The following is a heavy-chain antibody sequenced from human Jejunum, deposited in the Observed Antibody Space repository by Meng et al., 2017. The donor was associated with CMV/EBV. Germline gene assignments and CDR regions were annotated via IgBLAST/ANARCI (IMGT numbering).Heavy chain of an antibody. Sequence: GFTFNSYGMHWVRQAPGKGLMLVSRINGDGTSSGYADSVKGRFTISRDNANNMLYLQLDSLRAEDTAVYYCVTNVYCSGGGCRNYWGQGTLGTVSS. CDR3: VTNVYCSGGGCRNY. V-gene: IGHV3-74*01. J-gene: IGHJ4*02. CDR1: GFTFNSYG. D-gene: IGHD2-15*01. CDR2: INGDGTSS.